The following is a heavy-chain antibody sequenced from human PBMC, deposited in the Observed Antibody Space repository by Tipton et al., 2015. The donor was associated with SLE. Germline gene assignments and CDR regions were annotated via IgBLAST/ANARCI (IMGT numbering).Heavy chain of an antibody. J-gene: IGHJ6*03. CDR1: GGSISSYY. CDR2: IYYSGST. D-gene: IGHD1-26*01. CDR3: ARVGWELKDYYYMDV. V-gene: IGHV4-59*01. Sequence: TLSLTCTVSGGSISSYYWSWIRQPPGKGLEWIGYIYYSGSTNYNPPPKSRVTISVDTSKNQFSLKLSSVTAADTAVYYCARVGWELKDYYYMDVWGKGTTVTVSS.